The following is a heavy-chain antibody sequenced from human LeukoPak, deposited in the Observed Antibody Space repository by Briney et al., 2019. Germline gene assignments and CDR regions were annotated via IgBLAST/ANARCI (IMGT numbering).Heavy chain of an antibody. D-gene: IGHD3-16*01. CDR1: GYTFTSYD. J-gene: IGHJ5*02. CDR2: MNPNRGNT. CDR3: ARSGDSRIIWFDP. Sequence: GASVKVSCKASGYTFTSYDINWVRQATGQGLEWMGWMNPNRGNTGYAQKFQDRVTMTRNTSISTAYMELSSLRSEDTAVYYCARSGDSRIIWFDPWGQGTLVTVSS. V-gene: IGHV1-8*01.